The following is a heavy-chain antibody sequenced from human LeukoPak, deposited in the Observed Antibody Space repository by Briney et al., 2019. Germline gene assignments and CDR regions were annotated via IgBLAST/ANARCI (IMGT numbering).Heavy chain of an antibody. CDR3: AEDGRQQLVSDY. Sequence: PGGSLRLSCAASGFTFSSYAMSWVRQAPGKGLEWVSAISGSGGSTYYADSVKGRFTISRDNSKNTLYLQMNSLRAEDTAVYYCAEDGRQQLVSDYWGQGTLVTVSS. J-gene: IGHJ4*02. CDR1: GFTFSSYA. CDR2: ISGSGGST. V-gene: IGHV3-23*01. D-gene: IGHD6-13*01.